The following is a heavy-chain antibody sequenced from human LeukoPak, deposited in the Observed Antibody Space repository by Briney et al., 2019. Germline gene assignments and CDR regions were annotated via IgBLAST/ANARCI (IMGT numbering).Heavy chain of an antibody. Sequence: ASVKVSCKASGYTFTGYYMHRVRQAPGQGLEWMGWINPNSGGTNYAQKFQGRVTMSRDTSISTAYMELIRLRTDDTAVYYCARDHIVVVNAVLTHAFDVWGQGTMVTVSS. CDR1: GYTFTGYY. CDR2: INPNSGGT. V-gene: IGHV1-2*02. J-gene: IGHJ3*01. CDR3: ARDHIVVVNAVLTHAFDV. D-gene: IGHD2-21*01.